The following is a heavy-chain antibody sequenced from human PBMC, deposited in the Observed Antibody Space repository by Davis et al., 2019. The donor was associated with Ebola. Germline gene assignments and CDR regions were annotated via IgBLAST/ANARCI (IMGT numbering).Heavy chain of an antibody. J-gene: IGHJ4*02. D-gene: IGHD3-22*01. CDR1: GFTFSSYE. CDR2: LSSSGSTI. Sequence: GESLKIPCAASGFTFSSYEMNWVRQAPGKGLDWVSYLSSSGSTIYYADSVKGRFTISRDNAKNSLYLQMNSLRAEDTAVYYCARGNYYDSSGYYYFDYWGQGTLVTVSS. CDR3: ARGNYYDSSGYYYFDY. V-gene: IGHV3-48*03.